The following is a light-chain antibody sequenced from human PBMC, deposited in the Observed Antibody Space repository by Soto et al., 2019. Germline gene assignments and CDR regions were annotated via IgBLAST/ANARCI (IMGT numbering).Light chain of an antibody. CDR3: RQYGSSPSYT. CDR1: QSVSSSSY. V-gene: IGKV3-20*01. Sequence: IVLTQSPGTLSLSPGERASLSCRASQSVSSSSYLAWYQQKPGQAPRLLIYGASSRATGIPDRFSGSGSATDFTLIISRLEPADFAVYYCRQYGSSPSYTFGQGTKLEIK. CDR2: GAS. J-gene: IGKJ2*01.